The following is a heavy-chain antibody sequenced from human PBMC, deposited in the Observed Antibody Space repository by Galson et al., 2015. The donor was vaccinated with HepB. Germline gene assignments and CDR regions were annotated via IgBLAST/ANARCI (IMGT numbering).Heavy chain of an antibody. CDR2: ISSRSRTI. V-gene: IGHV3-48*02. D-gene: IGHD2-2*02. J-gene: IGHJ6*02. CDR1: GFIFSTYS. CDR3: ARDYGGPDCSSPSCYNDYYYYGMDV. Sequence: SLRLSCAGSGFIFSTYSMNWVRQAPGKGLEWVSYISSRSRTIYYADSVKGRFTISRDIAKNSLYLQMNSLRDEDTAVYYCARDYGGPDCSSPSCYNDYYYYGMDVWGQGTTVTVSS.